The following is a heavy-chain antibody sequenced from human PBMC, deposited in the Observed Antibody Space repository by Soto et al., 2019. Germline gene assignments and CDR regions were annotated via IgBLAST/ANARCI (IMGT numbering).Heavy chain of an antibody. V-gene: IGHV1-69*13. Sequence: SVKVSCKASGGTFSRYAISWVRQAPGQGLEWMGGIIPIFGTANYAQKFQGRVTITADESTSTAYMELSSLRFEDTAVYYCARAIVGPTTTGWLDPXGQGTLVTV. CDR3: ARAIVGPTTTGWLDP. CDR1: GGTFSRYA. J-gene: IGHJ5*02. D-gene: IGHD1-26*01. CDR2: IIPIFGTA.